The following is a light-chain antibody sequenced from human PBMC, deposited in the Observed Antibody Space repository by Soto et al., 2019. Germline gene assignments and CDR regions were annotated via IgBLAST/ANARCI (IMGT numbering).Light chain of an antibody. CDR1: QXVXXSY. Sequence: EIVXXXSPGXXXLSPGERATXXXXASQXVXXSYLAWYQQKPGQAPRLLIYGASSRATGIPDRFSGSGSGTDFTLTISRLEPEDFAVYYCQQYGSSRTFGQGTKVEIK. V-gene: IGKV3-20*01. J-gene: IGKJ1*01. CDR3: QQYGSSRT. CDR2: GAS.